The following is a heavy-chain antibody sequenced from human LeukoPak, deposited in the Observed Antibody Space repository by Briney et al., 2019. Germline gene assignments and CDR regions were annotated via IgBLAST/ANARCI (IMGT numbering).Heavy chain of an antibody. CDR1: GFTFSSYG. J-gene: IGHJ4*02. D-gene: IGHD6-6*01. CDR3: AKAPPGGSSSSEAFDY. Sequence: GGSLRLSCAASGFTFSSYGMHWVRQTAGKGLEWVADISYDGSNKYYADSVKGRYTISRDNSKNTLYLQMNSLRPEDTAVYYCAKAPPGGSSSSEAFDYWGQGTLVTVSS. CDR2: ISYDGSNK. V-gene: IGHV3-30*18.